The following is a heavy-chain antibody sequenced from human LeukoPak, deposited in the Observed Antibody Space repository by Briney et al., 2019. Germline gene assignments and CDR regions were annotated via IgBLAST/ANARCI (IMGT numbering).Heavy chain of an antibody. CDR3: AGGGAKDDDFWSGYYNPHY. CDR1: GFTFDDYA. Sequence: GGSLRLSCAASGFTFDDYAMHWVRQAPGEGLEWVSGISWNSGSIGYADSVKGRFTISRDNAKNSLYLQMNSLRAEDTALYYCAGGGAKDDDFWSGYYNPHYWGQGTLVTVSS. D-gene: IGHD3-3*01. CDR2: ISWNSGSI. J-gene: IGHJ4*02. V-gene: IGHV3-9*01.